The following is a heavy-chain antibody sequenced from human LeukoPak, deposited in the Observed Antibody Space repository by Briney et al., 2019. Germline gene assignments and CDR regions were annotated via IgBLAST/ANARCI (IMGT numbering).Heavy chain of an antibody. Sequence: GRSLTLSCAASGFTFSSFGMHWVRQAPGKGLEWVAVIWYDASNKYYADSVKGRFTISRDNSKNTLFLQMNSLRDDDTAVYYCVRGVGVSRFNYLDPWGQGTLVIVSS. CDR1: GFTFSSFG. V-gene: IGHV3-33*01. CDR3: VRGVGVSRFNYLDP. D-gene: IGHD1-1*01. CDR2: IWYDASNK. J-gene: IGHJ5*02.